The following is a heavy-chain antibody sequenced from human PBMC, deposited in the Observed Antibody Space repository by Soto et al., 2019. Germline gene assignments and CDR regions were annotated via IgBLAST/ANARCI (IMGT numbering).Heavy chain of an antibody. CDR1: GFTFTSSA. D-gene: IGHD3-22*01. J-gene: IGHJ4*02. Sequence: SVKVSCKASGFTFTSSAVQWVRQARGQRLEWIGWIVVGSGNTNYAQKFQERVTITRDMSTSTAYMELSSLRSEDTAVYYCAAVPTYYYDSSGYGSPDYWGQGTLVTVSS. CDR2: IVVGSGNT. CDR3: AAVPTYYYDSSGYGSPDY. V-gene: IGHV1-58*01.